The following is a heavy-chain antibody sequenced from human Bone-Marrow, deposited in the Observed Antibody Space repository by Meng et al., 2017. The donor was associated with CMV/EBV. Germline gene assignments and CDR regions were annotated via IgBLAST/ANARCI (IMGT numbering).Heavy chain of an antibody. Sequence: ASVKVSCKASGYTFTSYYMHWVRQAPGQGLEWMGIINPSGGSTSYAQKFQGRVTMTRDTSISTAYMELSRLRSDDTAVYYCARDAPGEWYQLLYPFGSYGYYYYGMDVWGQGTTVTVSS. V-gene: IGHV1-46*01. CDR1: GYTFTSYY. D-gene: IGHD2-2*02. CDR3: ARDAPGEWYQLLYPFGSYGYYYYGMDV. J-gene: IGHJ6*02. CDR2: INPSGGST.